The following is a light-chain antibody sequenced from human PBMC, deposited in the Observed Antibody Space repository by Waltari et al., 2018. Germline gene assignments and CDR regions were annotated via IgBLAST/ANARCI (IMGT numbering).Light chain of an antibody. J-gene: IGKJ4*01. V-gene: IGKV1-39*01. CDR2: AAS. Sequence: DIQVTQSPTSVAASVGDRVTITCRASASTSSYVDGYQQKPGKAPKLLIYAASSLQSGVPSRFSGSGSGTDFTLTSSSLQPEDFATYYCQQSYSTPLTFGGGTKVEIK. CDR1: ASTSSY. CDR3: QQSYSTPLT.